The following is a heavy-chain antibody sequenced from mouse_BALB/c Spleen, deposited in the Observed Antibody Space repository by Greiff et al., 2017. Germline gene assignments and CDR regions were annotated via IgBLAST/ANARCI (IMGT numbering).Heavy chain of an antibody. J-gene: IGHJ2*01. D-gene: IGHD1-1*01. CDR1: GYTFTSYW. Sequence: VQLQQPGAELVKPGASVKLSCKASGYTFTSYWMHWVKQRPGQGLEWIGEINPSNGRTNYNEKFKSKATLTVDKSSSTAYMQLSSLTSEDSAVYYCARAYYYGFDYWGQGTTLTVSS. V-gene: IGHV1S81*02. CDR2: INPSNGRT. CDR3: ARAYYYGFDY.